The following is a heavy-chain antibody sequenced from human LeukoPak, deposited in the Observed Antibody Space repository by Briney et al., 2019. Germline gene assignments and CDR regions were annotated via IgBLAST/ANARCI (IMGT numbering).Heavy chain of an antibody. V-gene: IGHV3-7*01. Sequence: PGGSLRLSCAASGFIFSDYWMSWVRQAPGKGLEWVANIKQDGSEKYYVDSVKGRFTVSRDNAKNSLYLQMNSLRAEDTALYYCASARYFDFWGQGTLVTVPS. J-gene: IGHJ4*02. CDR2: IKQDGSEK. CDR3: ASARYFDF. CDR1: GFIFSDYW.